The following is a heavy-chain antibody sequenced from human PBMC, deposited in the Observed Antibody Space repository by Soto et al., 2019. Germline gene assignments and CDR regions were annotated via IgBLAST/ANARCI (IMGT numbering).Heavy chain of an antibody. V-gene: IGHV3-64D*06. Sequence: LRLSCSASGFTFSSYAMHWVRQAPGKGLEYVSAISSNGGSTYYADSVKGRFTTSRDNSKNTLYLQMSSLRAEDTAVYYCVKVQIVVVPAAIGYGMDVWGQGTTVTVSS. D-gene: IGHD2-2*01. CDR1: GFTFSSYA. CDR2: ISSNGGST. J-gene: IGHJ6*02. CDR3: VKVQIVVVPAAIGYGMDV.